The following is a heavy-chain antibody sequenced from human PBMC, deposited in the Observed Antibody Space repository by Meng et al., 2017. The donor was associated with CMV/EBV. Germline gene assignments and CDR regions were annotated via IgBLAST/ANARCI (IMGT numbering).Heavy chain of an antibody. Sequence: SVKVSCKASGGTFRSYAISWVRQAPGQGLEWMGGIIPIFGTANYAQKFQGRVTITTDESMSTAYMELSRLRSDDTAVYYCAREVVPAAILSFRYYGMDVWGQGTTVTVSS. CDR3: AREVVPAAILSFRYYGMDV. CDR1: GGTFRSYA. V-gene: IGHV1-69*05. J-gene: IGHJ6*02. D-gene: IGHD2-2*01. CDR2: IIPIFGTA.